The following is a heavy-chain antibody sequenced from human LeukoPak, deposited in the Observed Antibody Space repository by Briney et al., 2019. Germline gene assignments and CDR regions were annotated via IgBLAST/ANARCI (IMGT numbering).Heavy chain of an antibody. D-gene: IGHD4-11*01. CDR2: ISSSGGTI. CDR1: GFTFSSYE. J-gene: IGHJ4*02. Sequence: GGSLRLSCAASGFTFSSYEMSWVRQTPGKGLEWVSYISSSGGTIYYADSVKGRFTISRDNAKNSLYLQMNSLRAEDTAVYYCARTIYSDYSPTFDYWGQGTLVTVSS. V-gene: IGHV3-48*03. CDR3: ARTIYSDYSPTFDY.